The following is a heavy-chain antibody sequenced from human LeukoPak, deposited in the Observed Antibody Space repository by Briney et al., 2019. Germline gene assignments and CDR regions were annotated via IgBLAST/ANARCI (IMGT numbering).Heavy chain of an antibody. V-gene: IGHV3-15*01. D-gene: IGHD6-6*01. CDR2: IKSKTDGGTT. J-gene: IGHJ3*02. CDR1: GFTFSSAW. Sequence: GGSLGLSCAASGFTFSSAWMSWVRQAPGKGLEWVGLIKSKTDGGTTDYAAPVKGRFTISRDDSKNTLYLQMNSLKTEDTAVYYCTTGIGIAARGADAFDIWGQGTMVTVSS. CDR3: TTGIGIAARGADAFDI.